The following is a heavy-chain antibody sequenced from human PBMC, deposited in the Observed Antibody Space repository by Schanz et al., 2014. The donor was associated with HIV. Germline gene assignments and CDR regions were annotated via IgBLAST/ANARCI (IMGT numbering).Heavy chain of an antibody. Sequence: EVQLLDSGGGLVQPGGSLRLSCVASGFTFSNFAMSWVRQAPGKGLEWVSSISESGGRTYYADSVNGRLTISRDNSKNTLYLQMTTLRIDDTAVYYCAKPEYDSRGNSQSHFDYWGQGTLVTVSP. CDR2: ISESGGRT. J-gene: IGHJ4*02. D-gene: IGHD3-22*01. CDR1: GFTFSNFA. CDR3: AKPEYDSRGNSQSHFDY. V-gene: IGHV3-23*01.